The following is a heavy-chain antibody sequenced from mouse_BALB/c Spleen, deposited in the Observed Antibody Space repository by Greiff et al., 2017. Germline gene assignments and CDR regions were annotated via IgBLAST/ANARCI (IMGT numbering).Heavy chain of an antibody. Sequence: EVKLVESGGGLVKPGGSLKLSCAASGFTFSSYTMSWVRQTPEKRLEWVATISSGGSYTYYPDSVKGRFTISRDNAKNTLYLQMSSLKSEDTAMYYCTRELTDYWGQGTTLTVSS. J-gene: IGHJ2*01. CDR2: ISSGGSYT. CDR3: TRELTDY. D-gene: IGHD1-3*01. V-gene: IGHV5-6-4*01. CDR1: GFTFSSYT.